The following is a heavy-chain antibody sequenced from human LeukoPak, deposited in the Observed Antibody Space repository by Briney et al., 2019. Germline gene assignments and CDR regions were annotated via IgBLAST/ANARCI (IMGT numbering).Heavy chain of an antibody. CDR1: GFTFSNAW. D-gene: IGHD6-13*01. CDR3: TTELYSSSWYNWFDP. J-gene: IGHJ5*02. Sequence: PGGSLRLACAASGFTFSNAWMSWVRQAPGKVRGWVGRIKSKTDGLTTDYAAPVKGRLTISRHGSKNTLYLPMNSLKTEDTAVYYCTTELYSSSWYNWFDPWGQGTLVTVSS. V-gene: IGHV3-15*01. CDR2: IKSKTDGLTT.